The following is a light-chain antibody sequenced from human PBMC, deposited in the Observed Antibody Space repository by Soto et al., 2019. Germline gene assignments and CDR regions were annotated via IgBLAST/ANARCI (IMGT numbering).Light chain of an antibody. V-gene: IGKV1-6*01. J-gene: IGKJ1*01. CDR3: LQDYNYPPWT. CDR2: AAS. Sequence: AIQMTQSPSSLSSSVVDRVTITCRASQGIRNDLGWYQQKPGKAPKLLIYAASSLQSGVPSRFSGSGSGTDFTLTISSLQPEDFATYYCLQDYNYPPWTFGQGTKVDI. CDR1: QGIRND.